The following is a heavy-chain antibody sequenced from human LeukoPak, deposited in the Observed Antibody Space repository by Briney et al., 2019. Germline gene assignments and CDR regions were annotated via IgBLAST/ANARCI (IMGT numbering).Heavy chain of an antibody. J-gene: IGHJ4*02. D-gene: IGHD3-22*01. CDR2: IYPGDSDT. CDR1: GYSFTSYW. V-gene: IGHV5-51*01. Sequence: GESLKISCKGSGYSFTSYWNGWVRQMPGKGLEWMGIIYPGDSDTRYSPSFQGQVTISADKSISTAYLQWSSLKASDTAMYYCARRRYYYDSSGLLYYFDYWGQGTLVTVSS. CDR3: ARRRYYYDSSGLLYYFDY.